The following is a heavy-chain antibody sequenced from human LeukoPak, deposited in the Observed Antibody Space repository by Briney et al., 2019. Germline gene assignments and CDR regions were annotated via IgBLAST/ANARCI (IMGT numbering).Heavy chain of an antibody. D-gene: IGHD7-27*01. CDR1: GSIFTSYW. J-gene: IGHJ4*02. Sequence: PGESLEISCQGPGSIFTSYWIGWVRQLPGKGLEWMGIIYPGDSDTRYSPSFQGQVTISADKSISTAYLQWSSLKASDTAMYYCARPSGDGQYFDYWGQGTLVTVSS. CDR3: ARPSGDGQYFDY. CDR2: IYPGDSDT. V-gene: IGHV5-51*01.